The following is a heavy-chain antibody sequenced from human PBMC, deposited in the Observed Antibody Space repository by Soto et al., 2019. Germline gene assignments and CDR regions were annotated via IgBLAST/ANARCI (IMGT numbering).Heavy chain of an antibody. V-gene: IGHV4-59*08. J-gene: IGHJ4*02. CDR1: GGSIISYY. CDR2: IYYSGST. CDR3: ARRNYDSRRTGYYVDY. D-gene: IGHD3-22*01. Sequence: SETLSLTCTVSGGSIISYYWSWIRQPPGKGLKWIGYIYYSGSTNYNPSLKSRVTISVDTSKNQFSLKLSSVTAADTAVYYCARRNYDSRRTGYYVDYWGQGTLVTVSS.